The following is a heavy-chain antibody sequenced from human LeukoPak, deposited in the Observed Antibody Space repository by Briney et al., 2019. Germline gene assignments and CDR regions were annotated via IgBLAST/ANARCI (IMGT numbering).Heavy chain of an antibody. Sequence: ASVKVSCKASGYTFTGYYVHWVRQAPGQGLEWMGWMNPNSGNTGYAQKFQGRVTMTRYTSISTAYMELSSLRSEDTAVYYCARGLSGNDYWGQGTLVTVSS. CDR2: MNPNSGNT. V-gene: IGHV1-8*02. D-gene: IGHD3-10*01. CDR1: GYTFTGYY. J-gene: IGHJ4*02. CDR3: ARGLSGNDY.